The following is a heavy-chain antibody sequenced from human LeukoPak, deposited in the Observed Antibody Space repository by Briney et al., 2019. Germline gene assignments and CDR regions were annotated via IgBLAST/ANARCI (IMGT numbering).Heavy chain of an antibody. J-gene: IGHJ4*02. CDR1: GGSISSYY. D-gene: IGHD5-24*01. V-gene: IGHV4-4*09. CDR3: ASRGDGYNRPFDY. CDR2: IYTSGST. Sequence: SETLSLTCTVSGGSISSYYWSWIRQPPGKGLEWIGYIYTSGSTNYNPSLKSRVTISVDTSKNQFSLKLSSVTAAATAVYYCASRGDGYNRPFDYWGQGTLVTVSS.